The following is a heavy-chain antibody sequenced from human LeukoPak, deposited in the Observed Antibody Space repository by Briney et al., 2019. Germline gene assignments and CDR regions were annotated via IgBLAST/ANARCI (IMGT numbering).Heavy chain of an antibody. Sequence: PSQTLSLTCTVSGGSISSGDYYWSWIRQPPGKGLEWIGYIYYSGSTYYNPSLKSRVTISVDTSKNQFSLKLSSVTAADTAVYYCAGGMTVSNYVAYWGQGTLVTVSS. CDR1: GGSISSGDYY. D-gene: IGHD4-11*01. CDR3: AGGMTVSNYVAY. J-gene: IGHJ4*02. V-gene: IGHV4-30-4*01. CDR2: IYYSGST.